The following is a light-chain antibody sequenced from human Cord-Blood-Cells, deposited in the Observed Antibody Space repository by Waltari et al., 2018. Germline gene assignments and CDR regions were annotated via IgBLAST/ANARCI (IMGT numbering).Light chain of an antibody. CDR2: GKN. J-gene: IGLJ3*02. CDR1: SLSSYY. V-gene: IGLV3-19*01. CDR3: NSRDISGNHWV. Sequence: SSELTQDPAVSVSLGQTVRITCQGDSLSSYYASWYQQKPGQAPVFVIYGKNNRPSGIPSLFSGSLSGNPASWTITRAQAEDEADYYCNSRDISGNHWVFGGGTKLTVL.